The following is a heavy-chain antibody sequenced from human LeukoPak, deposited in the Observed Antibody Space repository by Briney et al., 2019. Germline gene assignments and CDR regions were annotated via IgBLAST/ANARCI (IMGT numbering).Heavy chain of an antibody. CDR1: GFTFSSYA. Sequence: PGRSLRLSCAASGFTFSSYAMHWVRQAPGKGLEWVAVISYDGSNKYYADSVKGRFTISRDNSKNTLYLQMNSLRAEDTAVYYCARDADGSGALDYWGQGTLVTVSS. D-gene: IGHD3-10*01. V-gene: IGHV3-30-3*01. J-gene: IGHJ4*02. CDR3: ARDADGSGALDY. CDR2: ISYDGSNK.